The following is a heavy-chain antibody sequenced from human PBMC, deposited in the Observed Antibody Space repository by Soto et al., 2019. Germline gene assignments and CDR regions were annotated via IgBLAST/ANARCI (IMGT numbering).Heavy chain of an antibody. J-gene: IGHJ6*02. D-gene: IGHD3-3*01. CDR1: GYTFTSYG. CDR2: ISAYNGNT. V-gene: IGHV1-18*01. Sequence: DSVKVSCKASGYTFTSYGISWVRQAPGQGLEWMGWISAYNGNTNYAQKLQGRVTMTTDTSTSTAYMELRSLRSDDTAVYYCARDRYYDFWFFYSLNYHYKRMDVCGQGTTVTVSS. CDR3: ARDRYYDFWFFYSLNYHYKRMDV.